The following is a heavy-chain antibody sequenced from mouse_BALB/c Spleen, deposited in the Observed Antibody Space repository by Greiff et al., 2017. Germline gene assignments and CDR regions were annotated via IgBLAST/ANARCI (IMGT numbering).Heavy chain of an antibody. Sequence: EVQRVESGAELVRPGALVKLSCKASGFNIKDYYMHWVKQRPEQGLEWIGWIDPENGNTIYDPKFQGKASITADTSSNTAYLQLSSLTSEDTAVYYCAEGIYYDYDEGFAYWGQGTLVTVSA. D-gene: IGHD2-4*01. CDR3: AEGIYYDYDEGFAY. CDR2: IDPENGNT. J-gene: IGHJ3*01. CDR1: GFNIKDYY. V-gene: IGHV14-1*02.